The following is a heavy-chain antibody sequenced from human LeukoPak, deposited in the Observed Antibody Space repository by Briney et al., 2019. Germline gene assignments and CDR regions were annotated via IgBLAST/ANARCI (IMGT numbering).Heavy chain of an antibody. CDR3: ARGAPGSDAFDI. CDR1: GYTFTSYA. D-gene: IGHD6-13*01. CDR2: INAGNGNT. V-gene: IGHV1-3*01. Sequence: ASVKVSCKASGYTFTSYAMHWVRQAPGQRLEWMGWINAGNGNTKYSQEFQGRVTITRDTSASTAYMELSSLRSDDTAVYYCARGAPGSDAFDIWGQGTMVTVSS. J-gene: IGHJ3*02.